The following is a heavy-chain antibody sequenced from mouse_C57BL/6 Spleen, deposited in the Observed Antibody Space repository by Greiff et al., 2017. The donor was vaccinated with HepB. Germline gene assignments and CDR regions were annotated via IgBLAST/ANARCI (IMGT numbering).Heavy chain of an antibody. J-gene: IGHJ3*01. CDR1: GYTFTDYN. V-gene: IGHV1-18*01. D-gene: IGHD3-2*02. CDR2: INPNNGGT. CDR3: ASPDSSGSAGFAY. Sequence: EVQLQQSGPELVKPGASVKIPCKASGYTFTDYNMDWVKQSHGKSLEWIGDINPNNGGTIYNQKFKGKATLTVDKSSSTAYMELRSLTSEDTAVYYCASPDSSGSAGFAYWGQGTLVTVSA.